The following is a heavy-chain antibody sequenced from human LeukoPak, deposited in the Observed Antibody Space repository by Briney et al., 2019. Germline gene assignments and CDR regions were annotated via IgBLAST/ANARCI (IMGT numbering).Heavy chain of an antibody. CDR3: ARPRRGSSWYDY. CDR2: INPNSGGT. CDR1: GYTFTGSY. J-gene: IGHJ4*02. D-gene: IGHD6-13*01. Sequence: ASVKVSCKASGYTFTGSYMHWVRQAPGQGLEWMGRINPNSGGTNYAQKFQGRVTMTRDTSISTAYMELSRLRSDDTAVYYCARPRRGSSWYDYWGQGTLVTVSS. V-gene: IGHV1-2*06.